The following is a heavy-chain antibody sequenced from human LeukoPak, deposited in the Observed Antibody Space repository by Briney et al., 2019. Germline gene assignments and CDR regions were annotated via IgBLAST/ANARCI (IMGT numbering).Heavy chain of an antibody. V-gene: IGHV4-59*08. CDR1: GGSITSSFY. Sequence: SETLSLTCTVSGGSITSSFYWSWIRQSPGKGLEWIGYIYNSGGTKYNPTLKSRVTISVDTSKNQFSLKLSSVTAADTAVYYCARHVVLTGYYLVRLGYFDYWGQGTLVTVSS. D-gene: IGHD3-9*01. J-gene: IGHJ4*02. CDR3: ARHVVLTGYYLVRLGYFDY. CDR2: IYNSGGT.